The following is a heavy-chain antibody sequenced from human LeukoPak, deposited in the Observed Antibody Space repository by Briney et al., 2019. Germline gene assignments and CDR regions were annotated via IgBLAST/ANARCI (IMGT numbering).Heavy chain of an antibody. D-gene: IGHD1-1*01. V-gene: IGHV3-53*01. Sequence: PGGSLRLSWAAYGFTVNRDYMSWVSQSPGKGLEWVSVVYTDGRTFYADSVKGRFTISRDDSKNTVFLQMNSLRAEDTAIYFCTRGSPTVSAGYNWGRGTVVTVSS. J-gene: IGHJ4*02. CDR2: VYTDGRT. CDR3: TRGSPTVSAGYN. CDR1: GFTVNRDY.